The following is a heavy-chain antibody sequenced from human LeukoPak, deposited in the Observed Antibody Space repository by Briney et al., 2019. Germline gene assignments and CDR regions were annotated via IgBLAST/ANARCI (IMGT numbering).Heavy chain of an antibody. CDR2: MNPNSGNT. J-gene: IGHJ4*02. CDR3: AREEDPVGYSSGGEGY. V-gene: IGHV1-8*01. D-gene: IGHD6-19*01. CDR1: GYTFTSYD. Sequence: ASVKVSCKASGYTFTSYDINWVRQATGQGLEWMGWMNPNSGNTGYAQKFQGRVTMTRNTSISTAYMELSSLRSEDTAVYYCAREEDPVGYSSGGEGYWGQGTLVTVSS.